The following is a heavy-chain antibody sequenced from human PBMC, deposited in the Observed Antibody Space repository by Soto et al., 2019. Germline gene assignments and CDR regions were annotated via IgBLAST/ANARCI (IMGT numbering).Heavy chain of an antibody. CDR3: TTDPQWVPSIVPY. J-gene: IGHJ4*02. Sequence: GGSLRLSCAASGFTFSNAWMNWVRQAPGKGLEWVGRIKSKTDGGTTDYAAPVKGRFTISRDDSKNTLYLQMNSLKTEDTAVYYCTTDPQWVPSIVPYWGQGTLVTVSS. D-gene: IGHD1-26*01. CDR2: IKSKTDGGTT. V-gene: IGHV3-15*07. CDR1: GFTFSNAW.